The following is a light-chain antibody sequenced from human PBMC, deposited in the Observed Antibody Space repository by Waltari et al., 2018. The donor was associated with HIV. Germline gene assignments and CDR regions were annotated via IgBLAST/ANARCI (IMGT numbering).Light chain of an antibody. V-gene: IGLV2-14*01. Sequence: SVSGSPGQSITISCTGTSSDVGGYNYVSWYQQPPGKAPKLMIYEVSNRPSGVSNRFSGSKSGNTASLTISGLQAEDEADYYCSSYTSSSTRVFGTGTKVTVL. J-gene: IGLJ1*01. CDR3: SSYTSSSTRV. CDR2: EVS. CDR1: SSDVGGYNY.